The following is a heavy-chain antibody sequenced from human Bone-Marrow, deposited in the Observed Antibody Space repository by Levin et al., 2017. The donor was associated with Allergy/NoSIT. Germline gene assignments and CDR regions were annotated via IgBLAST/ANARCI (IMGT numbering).Heavy chain of an antibody. CDR1: GFSFSDAW. J-gene: IGHJ4*02. CDR2: IQDKSNDVKT. V-gene: IGHV3-15*01. D-gene: IGHD3-3*01. Sequence: PGGSLRLSCAASGFSFSDAWMSWVRQAPGRGLEWVGHIQDKSNDVKTDYAAPLRGRFNIARDDSRNTVYLHMTSLKTEDTAVYYCATEWSGCDDSICYNRYWGQGTLVTVSS. CDR3: ATEWSGCDDSICYNRY.